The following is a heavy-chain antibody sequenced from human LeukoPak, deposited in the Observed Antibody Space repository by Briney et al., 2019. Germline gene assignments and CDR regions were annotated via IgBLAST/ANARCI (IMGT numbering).Heavy chain of an antibody. V-gene: IGHV3-23*01. CDR3: ARRGAGSGGLDY. CDR2: VIETGASP. D-gene: IGHD6-19*01. Sequence: GGSLRLSCADSGCSFSLYAMNWVRQAPGKGLEWVSTVIETGASPYYADSVRGRFTVSRDSSKNMFYLQMNSLRAEDTAIYYCARRGAGSGGLDYWGQGTLVTVSS. J-gene: IGHJ4*02. CDR1: GCSFSLYA.